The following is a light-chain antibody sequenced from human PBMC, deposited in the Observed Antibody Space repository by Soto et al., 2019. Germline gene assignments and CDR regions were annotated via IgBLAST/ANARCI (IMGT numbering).Light chain of an antibody. CDR2: STS. CDR3: QPYNTWPLT. CDR1: QSVYSN. Sequence: ETVMTQSPVTLSASPGERATLSCWASQSVYSNLAWYQQKPGQAPRILIYSTSTRATGITARFSGSGSGTEFTLTISSLQSEDFAVYYCQPYNTWPLTFGGGTKVEIK. V-gene: IGKV3-15*01. J-gene: IGKJ4*01.